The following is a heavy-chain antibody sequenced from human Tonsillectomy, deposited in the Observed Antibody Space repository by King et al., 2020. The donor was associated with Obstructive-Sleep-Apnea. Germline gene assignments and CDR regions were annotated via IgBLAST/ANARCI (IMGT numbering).Heavy chain of an antibody. CDR1: GFSFSRHW. CDR3: ARLPRNEEQNDERAAGINV. Sequence: VQLVESGPEAKKPGESLKISCRGSGFSFSRHWIAWVRQMPGKGLEWMGIIYPGDSDTRYSPTFQGQVAFSVDRSISTAFLQWHNLWSSDTAIFYCARLPRNEEQNDERAAGINVGGEPTMV. CDR2: IYPGDSDT. J-gene: IGHJ3*01. D-gene: IGHD2-15*01. V-gene: IGHV5-51*01.